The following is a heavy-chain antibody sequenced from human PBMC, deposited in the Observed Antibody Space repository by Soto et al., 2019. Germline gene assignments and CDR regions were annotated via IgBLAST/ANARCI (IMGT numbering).Heavy chain of an antibody. CDR3: AKGYTFGVLDPLGY. J-gene: IGHJ4*02. CDR1: GFTFEDYA. Sequence: EVQLVESGGGLVQPGRCLRLSCAASGFTFEDYAMQWVRQAPGKGLEWVAGISWNSGIIDYTDSVKGRFTTSRDNANNSLYLPMNSLRAQDTALYYCAKGYTFGVLDPLGYWGQGTLVTVSS. CDR2: ISWNSGII. V-gene: IGHV3-9*01. D-gene: IGHD2-8*01.